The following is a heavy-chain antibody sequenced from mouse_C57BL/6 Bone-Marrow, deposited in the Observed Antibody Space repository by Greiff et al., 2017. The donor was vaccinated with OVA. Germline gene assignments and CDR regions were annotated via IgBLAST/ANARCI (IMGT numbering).Heavy chain of an antibody. D-gene: IGHD2-12*01. CDR3: AREHDEYAMDY. J-gene: IGHJ4*01. CDR2: IYPGSGST. Sequence: QVQLKQPGAELVKPGASVKMSCKASGFTFTSYWITWVKQRPGQGLEWIGGIYPGSGSTNYNEKFQSKATLTVDTSSSTAYMQLSSLKYEDSAVYCCAREHDEYAMDYWGQGTSVTVSS. V-gene: IGHV1-55*01. CDR1: GFTFTSYW.